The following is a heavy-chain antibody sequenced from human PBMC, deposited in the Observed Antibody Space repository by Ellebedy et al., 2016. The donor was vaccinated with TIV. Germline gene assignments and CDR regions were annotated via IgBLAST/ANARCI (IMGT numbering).Heavy chain of an antibody. CDR2: TSAQNDHI. CDR1: GGTFNSYA. CDR3: ARDQGGILGDN. J-gene: IGHJ4*02. D-gene: IGHD3-16*02. Sequence: ASVKVSCKSSGGTFNSYAIIWVRQAPGQGLEWMGWTSAQNDHINNAQKFQDRVTMTTDTSTGTAYLELRSLRSDDTAVYYCARDQGGILGDNWGQGTLVTVSS. V-gene: IGHV1-18*01.